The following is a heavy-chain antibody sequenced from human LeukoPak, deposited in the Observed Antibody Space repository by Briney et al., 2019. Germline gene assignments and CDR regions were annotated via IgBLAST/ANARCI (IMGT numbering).Heavy chain of an antibody. CDR3: ARGNSYGYFDY. V-gene: IGHV4-39*07. CDR1: GGSISSSSYY. D-gene: IGHD5-18*01. Sequence: SETLSLTCTVSGGSISSSSYYWGWIRQPPGKGLEWIGSIYYNGRTNYNPSLKSRVTMALDTSKNQFSLRLSSVTAADTAVYYCARGNSYGYFDYWGQGTLVTVSS. CDR2: IYYNGRT. J-gene: IGHJ4*02.